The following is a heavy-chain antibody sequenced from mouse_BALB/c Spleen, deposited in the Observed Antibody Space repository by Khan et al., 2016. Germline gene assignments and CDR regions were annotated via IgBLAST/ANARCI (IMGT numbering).Heavy chain of an antibody. V-gene: IGHV9-2-1*01. CDR3: ANRFIHVMDC. Sequence: QIQLVQSGPELKKPGETVKISCKASGYTFTDYSMHWVKQAPGKGLKRMGWINTETGEPTYADDFKGRFASSLETSASTAYMQINNLKNKEAATYFCANRFIHVMDCWGQGTSVTVSS. CDR2: INTETGEP. CDR1: GYTFTDYS. J-gene: IGHJ4*01. D-gene: IGHD1-2*01.